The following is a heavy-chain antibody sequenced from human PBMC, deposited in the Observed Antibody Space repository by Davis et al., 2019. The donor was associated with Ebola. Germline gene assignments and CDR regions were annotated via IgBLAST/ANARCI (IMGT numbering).Heavy chain of an antibody. CDR2: TSGTGGST. D-gene: IGHD2-15*01. V-gene: IGHV3-23*01. J-gene: IGHJ6*04. Sequence: ETLSLTCTVSGGSIMSYYWSWIRQPPGKGLEWVSATSGTGGSTYYADSVKGRFTISRDNSNNTLYLQMNSLRAQDTAVYYCAKRILFYYGMDVWGKGTTVTVSS. CDR3: AKRILFYYGMDV. CDR1: GGSIMSYY.